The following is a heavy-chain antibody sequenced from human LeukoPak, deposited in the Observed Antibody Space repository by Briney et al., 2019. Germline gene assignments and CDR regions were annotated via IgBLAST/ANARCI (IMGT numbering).Heavy chain of an antibody. D-gene: IGHD3-10*01. J-gene: IGHJ4*02. Sequence: TGGSQRLSCAASGFTFSDYYMSWIRQAPGKGLEWVSYISSSSSYTNYADSVKGRFTISRDNAKNSLYLQMNSLRAEDTAVYYCARIVQFRGAMGGVDYWGQGTLVTVSS. V-gene: IGHV3-11*03. CDR1: GFTFSDYY. CDR2: ISSSSSYT. CDR3: ARIVQFRGAMGGVDY.